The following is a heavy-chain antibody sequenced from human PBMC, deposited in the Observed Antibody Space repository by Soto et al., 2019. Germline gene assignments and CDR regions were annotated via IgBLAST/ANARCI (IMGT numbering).Heavy chain of an antibody. Sequence: GGSLRLSCTASGFTFSSYAMSWVRQAPGEGLEWVSSVSGSGGSTYYADSVKGRFTISRDNSKNTLYLQMNSLRAEDTALYYCEKSLKVLLIPRAIDMWGQGTMVTVSS. V-gene: IGHV3-23*01. CDR2: VSGSGGST. J-gene: IGHJ3*02. CDR1: GFTFSSYA. CDR3: EKSLKVLLIPRAIDM. D-gene: IGHD3-10*01.